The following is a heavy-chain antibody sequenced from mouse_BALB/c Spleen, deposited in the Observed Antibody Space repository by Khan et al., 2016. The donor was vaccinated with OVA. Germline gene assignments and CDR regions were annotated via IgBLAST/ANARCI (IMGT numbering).Heavy chain of an antibody. V-gene: IGHV9-3-1*01. D-gene: IGHD2-10*01. CDR2: INTYTGES. CDR1: GYTFRNDG. Sequence: QIQLVQSGPELKKPGEAVKISCKAFGYTFRNDGMNWVKQAPGKGLKWMGWINTYTGESTHADDFKGRFVFSLELSASTAYLQINNLKNEDTATXFCARPPYFSYVMDYWGQGTSVTVSS. CDR3: ARPPYFSYVMDY. J-gene: IGHJ4*01.